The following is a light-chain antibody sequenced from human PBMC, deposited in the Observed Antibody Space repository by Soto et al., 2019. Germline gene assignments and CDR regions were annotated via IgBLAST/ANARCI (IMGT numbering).Light chain of an antibody. V-gene: IGKV1-5*03. Sequence: DIQMTPSHSTLSASVGDSVTIACRASQNINNWLAWYQQKPGKVPKLLIYTPSSLGSGAPSRFSGSGSGTEFTLTISSLQHAEFATYYCRQYNSYSRGTFGQGTKVEIK. CDR3: RQYNSYSRGT. CDR2: TPS. CDR1: QNINNW. J-gene: IGKJ1*01.